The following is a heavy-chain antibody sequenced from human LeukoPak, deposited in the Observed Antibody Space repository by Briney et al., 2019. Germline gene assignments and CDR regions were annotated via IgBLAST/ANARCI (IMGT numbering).Heavy chain of an antibody. J-gene: IGHJ3*02. Sequence: ASVKVSCKVSGYTLTELSMHWVRQAPGKGLEWMGGFDPEDGETIYAQKFQGRVTMTEDTSTDTAYMELSSLRSGDTAVYYCATDRPVAGTFGAFDIWGQGTMVTVSS. D-gene: IGHD6-19*01. CDR1: GYTLTELS. V-gene: IGHV1-24*01. CDR3: ATDRPVAGTFGAFDI. CDR2: FDPEDGET.